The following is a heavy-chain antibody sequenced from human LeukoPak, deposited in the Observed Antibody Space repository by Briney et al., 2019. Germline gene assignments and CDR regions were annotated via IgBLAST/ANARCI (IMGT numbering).Heavy chain of an antibody. D-gene: IGHD2-2*01. CDR2: ISSTSSTI. J-gene: IGHJ4*02. V-gene: IGHV3-11*04. CDR1: GFNFRDFY. Sequence: GGSLRLSCAGSGFNFRDFYMSWIRQAPGKGLEWLSYISSTSSTIYYADSVRGRFTISRDSAKNSLYLQMDSLRAEDTAVYYCARDWGFCGGISCPTSNYWGQGIQVTVSS. CDR3: ARDWGFCGGISCPTSNY.